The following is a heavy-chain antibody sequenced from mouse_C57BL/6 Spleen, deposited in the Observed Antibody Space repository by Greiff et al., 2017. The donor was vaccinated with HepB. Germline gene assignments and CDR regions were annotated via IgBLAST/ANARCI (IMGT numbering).Heavy chain of an antibody. Sequence: QVQLQQPGAELVRPGSSVKLSCKASGYTFTSYWMHWVKQRPIQGLEWIGNIDPSDSETHYNQKFKDKATLTVDKSSSTAYMQLSSPTSEDSAVYYCARDYGSSPWFAYWGQGALVTVSA. CDR2: IDPSDSET. CDR3: ARDYGSSPWFAY. CDR1: GYTFTSYW. J-gene: IGHJ3*01. D-gene: IGHD1-1*01. V-gene: IGHV1-52*01.